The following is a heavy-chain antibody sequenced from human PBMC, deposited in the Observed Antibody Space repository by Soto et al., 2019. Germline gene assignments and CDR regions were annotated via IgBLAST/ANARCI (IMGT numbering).Heavy chain of an antibody. CDR3: ARSDSSSWYYFDY. D-gene: IGHD6-13*01. J-gene: IGHJ4*02. CDR1: EYSFTSYW. V-gene: IGHV5-51*01. Sequence: SLQISRKASEYSFTSYWICWWPQMPGKGLKWMGIIYPGDSDTRYSPSFQGQVTISADKSISTAYLQWSSLKASDTAMYYCARSDSSSWYYFDYWGQGTLVTVSS. CDR2: IYPGDSDT.